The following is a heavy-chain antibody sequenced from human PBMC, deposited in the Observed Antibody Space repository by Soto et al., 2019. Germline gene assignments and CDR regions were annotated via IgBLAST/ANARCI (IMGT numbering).Heavy chain of an antibody. CDR3: ARRGSYGPYYYYYGMDV. V-gene: IGHV5-51*01. CDR1: GYSFTSYW. D-gene: IGHD5-18*01. CDR2: IYPGDSDT. Sequence: GESLKISCKGSGYSFTSYWIGWVRQMPVKGLEWMGIIYPGDSDTRYSPSFQGQVTISADKSISTAYLQWSSLKASDTAMYYCARRGSYGPYYYYYGMDVWGQGNTVTVSS. J-gene: IGHJ6*02.